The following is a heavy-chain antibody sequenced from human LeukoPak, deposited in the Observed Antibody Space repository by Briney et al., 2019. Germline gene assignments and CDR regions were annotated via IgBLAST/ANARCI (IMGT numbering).Heavy chain of an antibody. J-gene: IGHJ4*02. CDR3: ARVNYLDCTSTSCLMFDY. D-gene: IGHD2-2*01. Sequence: ASVKVSCKASGYTFTDYYMHWVRQAPGQGLEWMGWINPNSGGTNYAQKFQGRVTMTRDTSISIAYVELSRPRSDDTAVYYCARVNYLDCTSTSCLMFDYWGQGTLVTVSS. CDR2: INPNSGGT. V-gene: IGHV1-2*02. CDR1: GYTFTDYY.